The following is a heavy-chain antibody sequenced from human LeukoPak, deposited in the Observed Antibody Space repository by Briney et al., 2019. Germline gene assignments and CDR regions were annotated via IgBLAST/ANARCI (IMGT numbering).Heavy chain of an antibody. D-gene: IGHD1-26*01. CDR3: ARGLVGATWNAFDI. V-gene: IGHV4-4*07. CDR1: GGSISSYD. Sequence: SETLSLTCTVSGGSISSYDWSWIRQPAGKGLELIGRIYSSGSANYNPSLKSRVAMSVDTSKNQFSLNLSSVTAADTAVYNCARGLVGATWNAFDIWGQGTMVTVSS. CDR2: IYSSGSA. J-gene: IGHJ3*02.